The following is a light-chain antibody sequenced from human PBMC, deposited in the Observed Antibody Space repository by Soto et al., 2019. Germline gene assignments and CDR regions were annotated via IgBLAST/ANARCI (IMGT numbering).Light chain of an antibody. V-gene: IGLV1-47*01. J-gene: IGLJ1*01. CDR3: AAWDDRLSGYV. CDR1: SSNIGSNY. Sequence: QSVLTQPPSASGTPGQRVTISCSGSSSNIGSNYVYWYQQLPGTAPKVLMYRSNQRPSGVPDRFSGSKSGTSASLAISGLRSEDEAAYYCAAWDDRLSGYVFGNGTKVTVL. CDR2: RSN.